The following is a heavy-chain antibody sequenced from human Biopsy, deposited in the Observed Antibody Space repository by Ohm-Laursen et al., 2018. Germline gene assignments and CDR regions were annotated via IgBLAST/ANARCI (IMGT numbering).Heavy chain of an antibody. CDR1: VFTFSHAW. D-gene: IGHD3-22*01. J-gene: IGHJ3*02. V-gene: IGHV3-15*01. CDR3: THHYDASDDVFDI. Sequence: GSLRLSCAASVFTFSHAWRSWVRQARGKGLAWVGRIKNEIDGGTTDYAAPVKGRFTILRDDSKNMLFLQMDSLKTEDTAVYYCTHHYDASDDVFDIWGQGTVVTVSS. CDR2: IKNEIDGGTT.